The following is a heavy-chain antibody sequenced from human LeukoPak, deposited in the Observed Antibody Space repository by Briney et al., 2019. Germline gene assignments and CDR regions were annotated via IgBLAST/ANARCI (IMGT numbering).Heavy chain of an antibody. V-gene: IGHV1-18*01. CDR3: ARDSEDSPSNDRKWVRVRGPYDGMDV. D-gene: IGHD3-10*01. J-gene: IGHJ6*02. Sequence: ASVKVSCKASGYTFTSYGISWVRQAPGQGLEWMGWISAYNGNTNYAQKLQGRVIMTTDTSTSTAYMELRSLRSDDTAVYYCARDSEDSPSNDRKWVRVRGPYDGMDVWGQGTTVTVSS. CDR1: GYTFTSYG. CDR2: ISAYNGNT.